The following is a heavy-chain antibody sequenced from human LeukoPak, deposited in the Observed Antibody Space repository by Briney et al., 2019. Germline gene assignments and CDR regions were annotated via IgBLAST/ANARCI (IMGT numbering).Heavy chain of an antibody. J-gene: IGHJ6*02. V-gene: IGHV3-30*18. CDR1: GFTFSSYG. D-gene: IGHD2-15*01. Sequence: PGRSLRLSCAASGFTFSSYGMHWVRQAPGKGLEWVAVISYDGSNKYYADSVKGRFTISRDNSKNTLYLQMNSLRAEDTAVYYCAKDPAATHILRGYYYYGMDVWGQGTTVTVSS. CDR2: ISYDGSNK. CDR3: AKDPAATHILRGYYYYGMDV.